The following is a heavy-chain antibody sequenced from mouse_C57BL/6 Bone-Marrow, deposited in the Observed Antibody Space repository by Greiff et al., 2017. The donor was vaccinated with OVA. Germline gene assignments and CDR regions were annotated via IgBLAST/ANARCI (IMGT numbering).Heavy chain of an antibody. Sequence: VQLQESGAELARPGASVKLSCKASGYTFTSYGISWVKQRTGQGLEWIGEIYPRSGNTYYNEKFKGKATLTADKSSSTAYMELRSLTSEDSAVYFCAREGVFPDYAMDYWGQGTSVTVSS. V-gene: IGHV1-81*01. CDR2: IYPRSGNT. J-gene: IGHJ4*01. CDR1: GYTFTSYG. CDR3: AREGVFPDYAMDY.